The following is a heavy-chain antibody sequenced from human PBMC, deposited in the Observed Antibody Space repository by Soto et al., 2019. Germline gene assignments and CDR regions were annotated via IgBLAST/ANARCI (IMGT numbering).Heavy chain of an antibody. CDR1: GGSVNGYY. D-gene: IGHD3-3*01. V-gene: IGHV4-34*02. CDR3: ATRITVFGLLIPPFDP. CDR2: INHTGGT. Sequence: QVHLQQWGAGLLKPSETLSLTCAVYGGSVNGYYWNWIRQPPGKGLEWIAEINHTGGTHYNPSLKSRVTMSVDTSKNQFSLRLSSVTAADTAIYYCATRITVFGLLIPPFDPWGQGTQVTVSS. J-gene: IGHJ5*02.